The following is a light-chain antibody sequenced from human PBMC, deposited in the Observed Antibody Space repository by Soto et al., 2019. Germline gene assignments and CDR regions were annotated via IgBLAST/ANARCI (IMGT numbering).Light chain of an antibody. J-gene: IGKJ1*01. CDR2: GAS. CDR1: QSVSSN. Sequence: EIVMTQSPATLSVSPGERATLSCRASQSVSSNLAWYQQKPGQAPRLLIYGASTRATGIPARFSGSGSGTVFNLPISSLQSADFAVYYCQQYNNWPRPFGQGTKVEIK. CDR3: QQYNNWPRP. V-gene: IGKV3-15*01.